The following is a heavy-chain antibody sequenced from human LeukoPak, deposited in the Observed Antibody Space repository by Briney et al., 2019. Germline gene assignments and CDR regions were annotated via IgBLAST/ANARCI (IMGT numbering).Heavy chain of an antibody. J-gene: IGHJ5*02. CDR2: MYSGGDT. Sequence: GGSLRLSCAASGFTVSDNYMSWVRQAPGKGLEWVSVMYSGGDTYYANSVKGRFAFSRDISKNTLFLQMNGLTTEDTAMYYCARDAPQVPAAGVLASWGQGTLVTVSS. CDR3: ARDAPQVPAAGVLAS. V-gene: IGHV3-53*01. CDR1: GFTVSDNY. D-gene: IGHD6-13*01.